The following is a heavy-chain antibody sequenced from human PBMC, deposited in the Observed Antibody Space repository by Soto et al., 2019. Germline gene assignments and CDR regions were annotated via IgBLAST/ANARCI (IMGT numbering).Heavy chain of an antibody. Sequence: QVQLQESGPGLVKPSQTLSLTCAVSGGSISSGHYYWSWIRQPPGKGLEWIGYIYYTGTTYYNPTLKSRITISVDTSKNQFSLKVSSVTAADTAVYYCAREDTVSGVVRGGMDVWGQGNMVTVSS. CDR2: IYYTGTT. J-gene: IGHJ6*02. CDR1: GGSISSGHYY. CDR3: AREDTVSGVVRGGMDV. V-gene: IGHV4-30-4*01. D-gene: IGHD3-3*01.